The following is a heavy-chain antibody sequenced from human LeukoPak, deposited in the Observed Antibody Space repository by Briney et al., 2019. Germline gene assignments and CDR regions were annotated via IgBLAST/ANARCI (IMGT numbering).Heavy chain of an antibody. CDR1: GFTFTTYW. CDR2: IKEDGTDK. J-gene: IGHJ4*02. Sequence: PGGSLRLSCAASGFTFTTYWMSWVRQAPGKGPEWVANIKEDGTDKYYVESVRGRFTISRDNAKNSLYLQMNSLRAEDTAVYYCFRDDGPGTWGQGTLVTVSS. V-gene: IGHV3-7*01. D-gene: IGHD3-10*01. CDR3: FRDDGPGT.